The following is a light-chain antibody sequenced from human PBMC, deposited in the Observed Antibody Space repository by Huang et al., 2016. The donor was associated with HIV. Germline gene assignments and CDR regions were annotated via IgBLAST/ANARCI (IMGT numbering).Light chain of an antibody. J-gene: IGKJ2*01. CDR1: QSVSSGD. V-gene: IGKV3-20*01. CDR3: QQYGSSLYT. Sequence: EIVLTQSPGTLSLSPGERATLSCRASQSVSSGDLAWYQQKPGQAPRLLIYGASSRATGIPDRFSGSGSGTDFTLTISRLEPEDFAVYYCQQYGSSLYTFGQGTKVEIK. CDR2: GAS.